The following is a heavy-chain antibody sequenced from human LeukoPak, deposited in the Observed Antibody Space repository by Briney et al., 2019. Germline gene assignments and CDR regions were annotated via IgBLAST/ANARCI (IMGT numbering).Heavy chain of an antibody. D-gene: IGHD3-10*01. J-gene: IGHJ4*02. V-gene: IGHV3-30*03. Sequence: GGSLRLSCVASGFSFGDHYMSWIRQAPGKGLEWVAVISYDGSNKYYADSVKGRFTISRDNSKNTLYLQMNSLRAEDTAVYYCAREPDPGYYFDYWGQGTLVTVSS. CDR2: ISYDGSNK. CDR1: GFSFGDHY. CDR3: AREPDPGYYFDY.